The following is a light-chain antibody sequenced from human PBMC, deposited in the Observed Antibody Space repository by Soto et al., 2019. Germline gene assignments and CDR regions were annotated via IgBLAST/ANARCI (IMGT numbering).Light chain of an antibody. Sequence: EIVMTQSPDTLSVSPGERATLSCRASQSVSSNLAWYQQKPGQAPRLLIYGASTRATGIPGRFSGGGSGTDFTLTISRLEPEDSAMYYCQQYGYSFWTFGQGTKVDI. V-gene: IGKV3-15*01. CDR3: QQYGYSFWT. J-gene: IGKJ1*01. CDR2: GAS. CDR1: QSVSSN.